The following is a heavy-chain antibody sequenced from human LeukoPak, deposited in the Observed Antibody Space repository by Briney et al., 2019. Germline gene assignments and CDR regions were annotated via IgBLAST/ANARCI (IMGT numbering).Heavy chain of an antibody. Sequence: PGGSLRLSCAASGFTFSSYAMSWVRQAPGKGLEWVSAISGSGGSTYYADSVKGRFTISRDNSKNTLYLQMNSLRAEDTAVYYCAKDLMEVLWFGELLYPDYWGQGTLVTVSS. V-gene: IGHV3-23*01. CDR1: GFTFSSYA. CDR2: ISGSGGST. J-gene: IGHJ4*02. CDR3: AKDLMEVLWFGELLYPDY. D-gene: IGHD3-10*01.